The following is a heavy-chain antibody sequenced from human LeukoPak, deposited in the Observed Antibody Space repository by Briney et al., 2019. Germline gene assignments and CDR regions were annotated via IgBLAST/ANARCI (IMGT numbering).Heavy chain of an antibody. CDR2: IYHRGSP. V-gene: IGHV4-4*02. D-gene: IGHD6-19*01. CDR3: ARSRGIAVTGTTSFQH. Sequence: SETLSLTCAVSGESITSDNWWSWVRQPPGKGLEWIAEIYHRGSPNYNSSLKSRVTISIDKSKKQFSLNLSSVTAADTAVYYCARSRGIAVTGTTSFQHWGQGTLVTVSS. J-gene: IGHJ1*01. CDR1: GESITSDNW.